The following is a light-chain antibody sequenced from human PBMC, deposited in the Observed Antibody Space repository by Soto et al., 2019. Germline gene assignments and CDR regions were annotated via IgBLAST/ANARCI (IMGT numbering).Light chain of an antibody. CDR3: QQYGRSPT. Sequence: EIVLTQSPGTLSLSPGERATLSCRSSQSVSSNYLAWYQQKPDQAPRLVIYDVSGRATGIPDRFSGSGSGTDLTLTISRQEPEDFAVYYCQQYGRSPTFGQGTKVEIK. J-gene: IGKJ1*01. CDR2: DVS. CDR1: QSVSSNY. V-gene: IGKV3-20*01.